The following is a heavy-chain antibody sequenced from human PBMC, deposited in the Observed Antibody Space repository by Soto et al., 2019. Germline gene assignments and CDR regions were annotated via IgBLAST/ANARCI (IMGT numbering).Heavy chain of an antibody. CDR2: INHSGRD. J-gene: IGHJ5*01. CDR1: GGSFSGHS. V-gene: IGHV4-34*01. CDR3: STRADDTNAYYRFDT. D-gene: IGHD3-22*01. Sequence: QVQLQQWGAGLLKNSETLSLTCAVYGGSFSGHSWTWIRQSPGKGLEWIGDINHSGRDNYSPYINSRVSISLDTSKNQFALTLSAVTAADKAMYYCSTRADDTNAYYRFDTWGQGTLVTVSS.